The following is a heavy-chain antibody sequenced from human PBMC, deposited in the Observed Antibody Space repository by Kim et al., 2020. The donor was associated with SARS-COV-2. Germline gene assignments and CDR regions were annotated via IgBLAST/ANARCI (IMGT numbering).Heavy chain of an antibody. V-gene: IGHV5-51*01. Sequence: GESLKISCKGSGYSFTSYWIGWVRQMPGKGLEWMGIIYPGDSDTRYSPSFQGQVTISADKSISTAYLQWSSLKASDTAMYYCARGWSFDYYGSGSYYNFEYFDYWGQGTLVTVSS. D-gene: IGHD3-10*01. CDR1: GYSFTSYW. CDR3: ARGWSFDYYGSGSYYNFEYFDY. CDR2: IYPGDSDT. J-gene: IGHJ4*02.